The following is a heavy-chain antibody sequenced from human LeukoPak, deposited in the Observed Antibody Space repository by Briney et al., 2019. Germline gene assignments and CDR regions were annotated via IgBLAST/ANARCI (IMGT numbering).Heavy chain of an antibody. D-gene: IGHD1-14*01. V-gene: IGHV3-30*18. CDR3: AKVRTLIRGAKET. Sequence: TGGSLRLSCAASGFTFSSYGMHWVRQAPGKGLEWVAVISYDGSNKYYGDSVKGRFTISRDNSKNTLFLQMSSLRAEDTAVYYCAKVRTLIRGAKETWGQGTLVTVSS. CDR2: ISYDGSNK. J-gene: IGHJ5*02. CDR1: GFTFSSYG.